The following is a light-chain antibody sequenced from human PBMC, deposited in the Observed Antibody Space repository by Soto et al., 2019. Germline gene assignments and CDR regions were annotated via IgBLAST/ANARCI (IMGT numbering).Light chain of an antibody. CDR2: DVS. CDR3: SSYTSSSTLVV. CDR1: SSDVGDYNY. Sequence: QSALTQPASVSGSPGQSITISCTGTSSDVGDYNYVSWYQQDPGKAPKLMIYDVSNRPSGVSNRFSGSKSGNTASLTISGLQAEDEADYYCSSYTSSSTLVVFGGGTKLTFL. V-gene: IGLV2-14*01. J-gene: IGLJ2*01.